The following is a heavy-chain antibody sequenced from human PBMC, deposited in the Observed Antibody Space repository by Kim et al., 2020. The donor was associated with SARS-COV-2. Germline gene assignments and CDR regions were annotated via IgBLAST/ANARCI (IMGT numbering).Heavy chain of an antibody. J-gene: IGHJ3*02. CDR3: ASYGLTMVRGVSSFIPTHAFGI. CDR1: GGSISSSSYY. V-gene: IGHV4-39*01. CDR2: IYYSGST. Sequence: SETLSLTCTVSGGSISSSSYYWGWIRQPPGKGLEWIGSIYYSGSTYYNPSLKSRVTISVDTSKNQFSLKLSSVTAADTAVYYCASYGLTMVRGVSSFIPTHAFGIWGQGTMVTVSS. D-gene: IGHD3-10*01.